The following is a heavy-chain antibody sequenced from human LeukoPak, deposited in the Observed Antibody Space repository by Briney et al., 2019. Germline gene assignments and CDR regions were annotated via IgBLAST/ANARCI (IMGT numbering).Heavy chain of an antibody. V-gene: IGHV3-74*01. CDR1: GFIFSNYW. CDR2: INSDGSRT. Sequence: QPGGSLRLSCAASGFIFSNYWMHWVRQAPGKGLVWVSRINSDGSRTSHADSVKGRFTISRDNAKNTLYLQMNSLRVEDTAVYYCARDYYEILTAPGSVDALDPWGQGTMVTVSS. D-gene: IGHD3-9*01. CDR3: ARDYYEILTAPGSVDALDP. J-gene: IGHJ3*01.